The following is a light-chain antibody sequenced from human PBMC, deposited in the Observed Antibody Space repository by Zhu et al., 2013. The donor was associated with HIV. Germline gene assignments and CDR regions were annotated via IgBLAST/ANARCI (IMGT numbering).Light chain of an antibody. CDR3: QQYNNFPWS. Sequence: DIQMTQSPSTLSASVGDRVTITCRASQNIDSWLAWYQQPLGKAPKLLIYKASRLESGVPSRFSGSGSGTQFTLAISSLQPDDFATYYCQQYNNFPWSFGQGTKVEIK. CDR1: QNIDSW. J-gene: IGKJ1*01. V-gene: IGKV1-5*03. CDR2: KAS.